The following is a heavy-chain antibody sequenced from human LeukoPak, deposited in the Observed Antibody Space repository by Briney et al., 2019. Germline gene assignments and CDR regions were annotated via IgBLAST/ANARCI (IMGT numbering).Heavy chain of an antibody. V-gene: IGHV1-69*05. CDR3: ARGYCSGGSCYSYFQH. Sequence: SMKVSCKASGGTFSSYAISWVRQAPGQGLEWMGGIIPIFGTANYAQKFQGRVTITTDESTSTAYMELSSLRSEDTAVYYCARGYCSGGSCYSYFQHWGQGTLVTVSS. J-gene: IGHJ1*01. D-gene: IGHD2-15*01. CDR1: GGTFSSYA. CDR2: IIPIFGTA.